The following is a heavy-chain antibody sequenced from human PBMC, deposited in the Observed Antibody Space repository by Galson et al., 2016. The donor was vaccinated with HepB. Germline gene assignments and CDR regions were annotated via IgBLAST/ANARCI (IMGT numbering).Heavy chain of an antibody. V-gene: IGHV4-59*01. D-gene: IGHD5-12*01. CDR2: ALYTGST. CDR1: GGSISTYY. Sequence: ETLSLPCSLSGGSISTYYWTWIRQAPGRGLEWIGNALYTGSTNYNPSLKSRVTISIDPSETQFSLKLNSVTAADTAVYYCARDALYSGSGFSLDYHGLDVWGQGTTVTVS. CDR3: ARDALYSGSGFSLDYHGLDV. J-gene: IGHJ6*02.